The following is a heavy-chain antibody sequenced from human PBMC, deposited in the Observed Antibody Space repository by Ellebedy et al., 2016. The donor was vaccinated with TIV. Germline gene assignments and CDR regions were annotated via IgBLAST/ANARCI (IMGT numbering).Heavy chain of an antibody. J-gene: IGHJ4*02. Sequence: MPSETLSLTCTVSGGSISSYYWNWVRQPAGKGLEWVGRIYTSGYTNYNPSLRSRVTLSFETSKDQFSLKLSSVTAADTAVYYCARGDRRASMVIFDTWGQGTLVTVSS. V-gene: IGHV4-4*07. CDR1: GGSISSYY. CDR2: IYTSGYT. D-gene: IGHD4/OR15-4a*01. CDR3: ARGDRRASMVIFDT.